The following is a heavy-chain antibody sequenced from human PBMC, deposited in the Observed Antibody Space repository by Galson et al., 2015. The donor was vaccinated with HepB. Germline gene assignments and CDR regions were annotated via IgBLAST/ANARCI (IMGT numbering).Heavy chain of an antibody. CDR1: GSSISSGGYS. CDR2: IYHSGST. V-gene: IGHV4-30-2*01. J-gene: IGHJ4*02. CDR3: ARVVESSSGYYFDY. Sequence: TLSLTCAVSGSSISSGGYSWRWIRPPPGKGLEWIGYIYHSGSTYYNPSLKSRVTISVDRSKNQFSLKLSSVTAADTAVYYCARVVESSSGYYFDYWGQGTLVTVSS. D-gene: IGHD3-22*01.